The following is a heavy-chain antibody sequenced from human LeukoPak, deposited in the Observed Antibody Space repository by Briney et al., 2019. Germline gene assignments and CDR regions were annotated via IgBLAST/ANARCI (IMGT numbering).Heavy chain of an antibody. CDR1: GFTVSSDY. V-gene: IGHV3-53*01. J-gene: IGHJ4*02. Sequence: GGSLRLSCAASGFTVSSDYMSWVRQAPGKGLEWVSVIYSGGNTYYADSVKGRFTISRDNSKNTLNLQMNSLRAEDTALYHCAKIRLYYDSSGYLEYIDYWGQGTLVTVSS. D-gene: IGHD3-22*01. CDR3: AKIRLYYDSSGYLEYIDY. CDR2: IYSGGNT.